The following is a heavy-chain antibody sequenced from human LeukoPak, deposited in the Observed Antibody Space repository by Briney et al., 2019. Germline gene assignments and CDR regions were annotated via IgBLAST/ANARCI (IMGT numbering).Heavy chain of an antibody. V-gene: IGHV3-23*01. J-gene: IGHJ4*02. CDR1: GFTFGSYG. CDR2: INTSGAGT. D-gene: IGHD1-1*01. Sequence: GGSLRLSCAASGFTFGSYGMSWVRQAPAKGLEWVSGINTSGAGTYSADSVRGRFSISRDNSKNTLYLQMNSLRSEDTAVYYCAKEWSWNPLYFFDYWGQGTLVTVSS. CDR3: AKEWSWNPLYFFDY.